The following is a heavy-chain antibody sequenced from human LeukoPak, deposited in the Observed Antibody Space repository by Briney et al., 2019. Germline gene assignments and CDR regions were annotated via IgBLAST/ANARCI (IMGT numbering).Heavy chain of an antibody. D-gene: IGHD5-12*01. CDR3: AGAPAGSLDWLSPLDY. CDR2: INHSGST. CDR1: GGSFSGYY. Sequence: PSETLSLACAVYGGSFSGYYWSWIRQPPGKGLEWIGEINHSGSTHYNPSLNSRVTISVDTSTNQLSLRLSSVTAADTAVYYCAGAPAGSLDWLSPLDYWGQGTLVTVSS. V-gene: IGHV4-34*01. J-gene: IGHJ4*02.